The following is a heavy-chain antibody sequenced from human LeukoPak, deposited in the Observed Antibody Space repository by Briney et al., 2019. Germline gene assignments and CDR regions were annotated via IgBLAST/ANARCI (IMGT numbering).Heavy chain of an antibody. Sequence: ASVKVSCKVSGYTLTELSMHWVRQAPGKGLEWMGGFDPEDGETIYAQKFQGRVTMTEDTSTDTAYMELSSLRSEDTAVYYCARGLYGGTLDDAFDIWGQGTMVTVSS. V-gene: IGHV1-24*01. D-gene: IGHD4-23*01. J-gene: IGHJ3*02. CDR1: GYTLTELS. CDR3: ARGLYGGTLDDAFDI. CDR2: FDPEDGET.